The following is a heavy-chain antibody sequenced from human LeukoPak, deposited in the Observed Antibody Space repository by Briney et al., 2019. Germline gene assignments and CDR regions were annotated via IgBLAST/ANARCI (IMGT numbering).Heavy chain of an antibody. CDR3: ARCDTVTTLGY. D-gene: IGHD4-17*01. CDR1: GGSISSSSYY. Sequence: SETLSLTCTVSGGSISSSSYYWGWIRQPPGKGLEWIGSIYYSGSTYYNPSRKSRVTISVDTSKNQFSLKLSSVPAADTAVYYCARCDTVTTLGYWGQGTLVTVSS. CDR2: IYYSGST. V-gene: IGHV4-39*07. J-gene: IGHJ4*02.